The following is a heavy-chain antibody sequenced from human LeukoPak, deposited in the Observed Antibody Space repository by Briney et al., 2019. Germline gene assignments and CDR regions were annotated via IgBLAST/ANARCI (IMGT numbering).Heavy chain of an antibody. D-gene: IGHD3-10*01. CDR2: IYYSGST. Sequence: SETLSLTCTVSGGSINSYYWSWIRQPPGKGLQYIGYIYYSGSTNYNPSLKSRVTISVETSKNQFSLKLKSVTAADTAVYYCARGGYYGSGNDFRFDPWGQGTLVTVSS. CDR1: GGSINSYY. V-gene: IGHV4-59*01. CDR3: ARGGYYGSGNDFRFDP. J-gene: IGHJ5*02.